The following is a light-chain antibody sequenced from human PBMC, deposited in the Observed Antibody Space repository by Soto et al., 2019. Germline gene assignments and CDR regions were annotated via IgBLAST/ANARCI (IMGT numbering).Light chain of an antibody. J-gene: IGKJ4*01. CDR2: KAS. CDR3: QQYKSHPLA. V-gene: IGKV1-5*03. Sequence: DIQMTQSPSTLSASVGDRVTITCRASQTISSWLAWYQQKPGKAPDLLIYKASTLESGVPSRFSGSGSGTEFTLTISSLQPDDFATYYCQQYKSHPLAFGGGTKVEIK. CDR1: QTISSW.